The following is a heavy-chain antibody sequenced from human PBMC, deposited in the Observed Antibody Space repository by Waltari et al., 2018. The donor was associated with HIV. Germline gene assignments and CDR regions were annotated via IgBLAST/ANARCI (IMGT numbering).Heavy chain of an antibody. V-gene: IGHV3-9*01. D-gene: IGHD4-17*01. J-gene: IGHJ6*02. CDR1: GFTFHDHA. CDR3: AKGPDYGGYSYYSYGLDV. Sequence: EVQLVESGGGLVQSGRSLSLSCVASGFTFHDHAMHWVGQAPGKGREWVGGISSHCGARDYVDSVKGRFTISRDNAKNSLYLQINSLRPEDTALYFCAKGPDYGGYSYYSYGLDVWGPGTTVTVS. CDR2: ISSHCGAR.